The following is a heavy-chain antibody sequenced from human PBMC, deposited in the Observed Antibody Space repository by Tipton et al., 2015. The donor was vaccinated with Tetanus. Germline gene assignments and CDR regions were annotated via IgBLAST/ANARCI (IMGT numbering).Heavy chain of an antibody. CDR2: IIPIFGTA. J-gene: IGHJ4*02. V-gene: IGHV1-69*01. Sequence: QSGAEVKKPGSSVKVSCKASEGTFSSYAISWVRQAPGQGLEWMGGIIPIFGTANYAQKFQGRVTITADESTSTAYMELSSLRSEDTAVYYCARDRYSYGSFYFGSWGQGTLVTVSS. CDR3: ARDRYSYGSFYFGS. CDR1: EGTFSSYA. D-gene: IGHD5-18*01.